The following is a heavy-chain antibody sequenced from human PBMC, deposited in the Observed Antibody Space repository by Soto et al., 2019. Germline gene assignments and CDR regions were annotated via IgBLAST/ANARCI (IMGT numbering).Heavy chain of an antibody. Sequence: EVQLVESGGGLIQPGGSLRLSCAVSGFTVSNNYMSWVRQAPGKGLEGVSVIYSGGYTAYGDSVKGRFTISRDNSKNTLYLKKRSRETNDPAVYSPGGGRGGGGYWGQGTLVTVSS. J-gene: IGHJ4*02. V-gene: IGHV3-53*01. CDR3: GGGRGGGGY. CDR2: IYSGGYT. CDR1: GFTVSNNY. D-gene: IGHD3-10*01.